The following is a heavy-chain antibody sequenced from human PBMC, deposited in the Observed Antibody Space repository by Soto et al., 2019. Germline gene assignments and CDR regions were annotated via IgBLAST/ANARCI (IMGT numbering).Heavy chain of an antibody. CDR2: ISYDGSNK. CDR3: AKSRGWFYFDY. J-gene: IGHJ4*02. D-gene: IGHD6-13*01. CDR1: GFTFSSYG. Sequence: QVQLVESGGGVVQPGRSLRLSCAASGFTFSSYGMHWVRQAPGKGLKWVAVISYDGSNKYYADSVKGRFTISRDNSKNTLYLQMNSLRAEDTAVYYCAKSRGWFYFDYWGQGTLVTVSS. V-gene: IGHV3-30*18.